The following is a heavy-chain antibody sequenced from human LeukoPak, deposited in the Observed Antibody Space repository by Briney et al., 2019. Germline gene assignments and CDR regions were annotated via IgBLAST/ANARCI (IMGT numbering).Heavy chain of an antibody. CDR2: LYSGFST. Sequence: GGSLRLSCAASGFTVSSNYMSWVRQAPGKGLEWVSVLYSGFSTYYADSVKGRFTTSRDTSKNTLLLQMNSLRGDDTALYFCARRLSLRFDAFAVWGPGTVVTVSS. J-gene: IGHJ3*01. CDR3: ARRLSLRFDAFAV. CDR1: GFTVSSNY. V-gene: IGHV3-53*01. D-gene: IGHD3-3*01.